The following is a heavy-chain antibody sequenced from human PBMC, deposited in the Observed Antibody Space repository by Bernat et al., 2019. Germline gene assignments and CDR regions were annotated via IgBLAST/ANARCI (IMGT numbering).Heavy chain of an antibody. Sequence: RGEAGGGGVQPGGSLRLSCAASGFTFSVSWMSWVRQAPGKGLEWVANITQDGSEKYYADSVRGRFTISRDNAKNSLYLQMNSLRADDTAVYYCARSARTGDVDYWGQGTLVTVSS. J-gene: IGHJ4*02. CDR2: ITQDGSEK. CDR1: GFTFSVSW. V-gene: IGHV3-7*03. D-gene: IGHD7-27*01. CDR3: ARSARTGDVDY.